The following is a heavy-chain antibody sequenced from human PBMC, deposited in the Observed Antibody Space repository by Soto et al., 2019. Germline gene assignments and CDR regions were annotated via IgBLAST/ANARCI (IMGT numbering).Heavy chain of an antibody. CDR3: AKVRRSYSSSSNYYYYGMDV. J-gene: IGHJ6*02. Sequence: PGGSLRLSCAASGFTFSSYAMSWVRQAPGKGLEWVSAISGSGGSTYYADSVKGRFTISRDNSKNTLYLQMNSLRAEDTAVYYCAKVRRSYSSSSNYYYYGMDVCGQGTTVTVSS. D-gene: IGHD6-6*01. V-gene: IGHV3-23*01. CDR1: GFTFSSYA. CDR2: ISGSGGST.